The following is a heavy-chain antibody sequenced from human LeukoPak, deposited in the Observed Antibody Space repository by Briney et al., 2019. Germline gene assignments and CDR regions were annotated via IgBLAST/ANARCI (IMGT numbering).Heavy chain of an antibody. Sequence: ASVKVSCKASGYTFTSYDIIWVRQATGQGLEWMGWMNPNSGNTGYAQKFQGRVTMTRNTSISTAYMELSRLRSDDTAVYYCARDWEYCSSTSCYNYYYYMDVWGKGTTVTVSS. D-gene: IGHD2-2*02. CDR3: ARDWEYCSSTSCYNYYYYMDV. J-gene: IGHJ6*03. V-gene: IGHV1-8*02. CDR2: MNPNSGNT. CDR1: GYTFTSYD.